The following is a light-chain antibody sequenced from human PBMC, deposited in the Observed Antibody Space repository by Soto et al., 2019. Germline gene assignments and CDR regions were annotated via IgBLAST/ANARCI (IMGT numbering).Light chain of an antibody. V-gene: IGLV2-14*01. CDR1: SSDVGVYKY. J-gene: IGLJ2*01. CDR3: SSFTAYNTVV. CDR2: EVS. Sequence: SVLTQPASVSGSPGQSITISCTGTSSDVGVYKYVSWYQQHPGKAPKLMIHEVSDRPSGVSNRFSGSKSGNTASLTISGLQAEDEADYYCSSFTAYNTVVFGGGTKLTVL.